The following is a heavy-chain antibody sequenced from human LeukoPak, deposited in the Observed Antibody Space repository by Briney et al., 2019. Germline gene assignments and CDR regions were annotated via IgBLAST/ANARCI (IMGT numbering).Heavy chain of an antibody. V-gene: IGHV4-4*02. Sequence: PSGTLSLTCAVSGGSISSSNWWSWVRQPLGKGLEWIGEIHIGENYRGGSTNYNPSLKSRVTISVDKSKNHFSLKLSSVTAADTAVYYCARLDGPGQCFNYWGQGTVVTVSS. CDR3: ARLDGPGQCFNY. J-gene: IGHJ4*02. D-gene: IGHD5-24*01. CDR1: GGSISSSNW. CDR2: IHIGENYRGGST.